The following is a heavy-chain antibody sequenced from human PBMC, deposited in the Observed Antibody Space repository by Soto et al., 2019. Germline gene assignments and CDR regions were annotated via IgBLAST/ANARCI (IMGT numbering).Heavy chain of an antibody. CDR1: GFTFRNHA. J-gene: IGHJ6*02. D-gene: IGHD2-15*01. CDR2: IAHDGSNA. V-gene: IGHV3-30-3*01. CDR3: ARGDREDILVVVGARPGEYGTDI. Sequence: QVQLVESGGGVVQPGGSLRLSCAASGFTFRNHAMHWVRQAPGKGLECLAVIAHDGSNAFYRDSVQGRFTVSRDNSKNALSLYMHSLRSEDTGVYYCARGDREDILVVVGARPGEYGTDIWGQGATVIVSS.